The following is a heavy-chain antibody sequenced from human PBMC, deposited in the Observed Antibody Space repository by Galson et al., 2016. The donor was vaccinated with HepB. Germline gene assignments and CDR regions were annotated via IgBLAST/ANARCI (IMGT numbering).Heavy chain of an antibody. Sequence: SLRLSCAATGFSVSTNYMSWVRQAPGKGLQGVSIIYNDGNAFYSTSVRGRFTTSRHTSDNIVYLQMNSLKTEDTAVYYCATAYCNGGTCPMWAAFDLWGLGTKVTVSS. V-gene: IGHV3-53*04. CDR2: IYNDGNA. CDR1: GFSVSTNY. CDR3: ATAYCNGGTCPMWAAFDL. D-gene: IGHD2-15*01. J-gene: IGHJ3*01.